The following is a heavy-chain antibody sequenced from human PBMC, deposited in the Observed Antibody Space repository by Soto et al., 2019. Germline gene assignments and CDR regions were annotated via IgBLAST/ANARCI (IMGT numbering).Heavy chain of an antibody. Sequence: GASVKVSCTASGYTFTSYGINWVRQAPGQGLEWLGWISPYNDDTKYAQKLRGRVAMTTDTSSRTAYMALRSLSSDDTAVYFCARGGYYDSSGSRNYHYYGMDVWGQGTTVTVSS. CDR1: GYTFTSYG. CDR3: ARGGYYDSSGSRNYHYYGMDV. J-gene: IGHJ6*02. D-gene: IGHD3-22*01. CDR2: ISPYNDDT. V-gene: IGHV1-18*01.